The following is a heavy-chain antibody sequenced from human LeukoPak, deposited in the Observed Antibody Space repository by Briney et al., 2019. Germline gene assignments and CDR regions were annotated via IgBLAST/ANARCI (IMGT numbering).Heavy chain of an antibody. V-gene: IGHV3-7*01. CDR1: GFTFSSYC. J-gene: IGHJ6*01. Sequence: PGGSLRLSCAASGFTFSSYCIHWVRQAPGKGLEWLTNIKKDGSEKYYVDSVKGRFTISRDNAKNSLYLQMNSLRAEDTAVYYCARDRVSADLDVWGKGTTVTASS. CDR3: ARDRVSADLDV. D-gene: IGHD6-6*01. CDR2: IKKDGSEK.